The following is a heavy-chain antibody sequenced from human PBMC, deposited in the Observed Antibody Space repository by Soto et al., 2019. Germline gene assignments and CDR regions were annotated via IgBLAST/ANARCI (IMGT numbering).Heavy chain of an antibody. D-gene: IGHD6-19*01. CDR2: ISAYNGNT. V-gene: IGHV1-18*01. CDR3: ARDQQWLGTYYYYGMDV. Sequence: QVQLVQSGAEVKKPGASVKVSCKASGYSFTSYGISWVRQAPGQGLEWMGWISAYNGNTNYAQKLQGRVTMTTDTSTSTAYMELRSLRSDDTAVYYCARDQQWLGTYYYYGMDVWGQGTTVTVSS. J-gene: IGHJ6*02. CDR1: GYSFTSYG.